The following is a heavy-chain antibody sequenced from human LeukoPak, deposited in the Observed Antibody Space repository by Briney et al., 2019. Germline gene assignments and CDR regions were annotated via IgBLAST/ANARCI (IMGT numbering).Heavy chain of an antibody. V-gene: IGHV1-69*04. CDR3: ASNYYDSSGRKVPAYNDY. D-gene: IGHD3-22*01. J-gene: IGHJ4*02. CDR1: GGTFSSYA. Sequence: GASVKVSCKASGGTFSSYAISWVRQAPGQGLEWMGRIIPILGIANYARKFQGRVTITADKSTSTAYMELSSLRSEDTAVYYCASNYYDSSGRKVPAYNDYWGQGTLVTVSS. CDR2: IIPILGIA.